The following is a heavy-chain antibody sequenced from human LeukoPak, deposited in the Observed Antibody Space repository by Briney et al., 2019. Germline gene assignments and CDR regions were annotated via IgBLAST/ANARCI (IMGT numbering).Heavy chain of an antibody. CDR2: IYYSGST. V-gene: IGHV4-39*07. CDR1: GGSISSSSYY. J-gene: IGHJ4*02. Sequence: SETLSLTCTVSGGSISSSSYYWGWIRQPPGKGLERIGSIYYSGSTYYNPSLKSRVTISVDTSKNQFSLKLSSVTAADTAIYYCAKSFSETERATITAYWGQGTLVTVSS. CDR3: AKSFSETERATITAY. D-gene: IGHD5-24*01.